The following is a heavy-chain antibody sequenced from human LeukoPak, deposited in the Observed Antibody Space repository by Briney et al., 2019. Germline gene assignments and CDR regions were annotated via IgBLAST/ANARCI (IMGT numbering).Heavy chain of an antibody. Sequence: PSETLSLTCTVSGGSISSSTYYWGWVRQPPGKGLEWNGSIYYGGSTYYNPSLKSRVTISVDTSKNQFSLKLSSVSAADTAVYYCARPHTSPHVADAFDIWGQGTMVTVSS. V-gene: IGHV4-39*01. CDR3: ARPHTSPHVADAFDI. J-gene: IGHJ3*02. D-gene: IGHD2-21*01. CDR1: GGSISSSTYY. CDR2: IYYGGST.